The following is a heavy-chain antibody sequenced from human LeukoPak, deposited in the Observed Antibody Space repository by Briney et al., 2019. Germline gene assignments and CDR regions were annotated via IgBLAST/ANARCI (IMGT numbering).Heavy chain of an antibody. D-gene: IGHD6-19*01. CDR1: GYSIISGYY. Sequence: SETLSLTCAVSGYSIISGYYWGWIRQPPGKGLEWIGSIYHSGSTYYNPSLKSRVTISVDTSKNQFSLKLSSVTAADTAVYYCAKEAVAGPSWYYYYMDVWGKGTTVTVSS. CDR3: AKEAVAGPSWYYYYMDV. V-gene: IGHV4-38-2*02. CDR2: IYHSGST. J-gene: IGHJ6*03.